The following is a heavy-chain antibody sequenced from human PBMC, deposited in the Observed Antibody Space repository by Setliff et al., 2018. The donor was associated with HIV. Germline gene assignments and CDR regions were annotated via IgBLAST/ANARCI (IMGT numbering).Heavy chain of an antibody. V-gene: IGHV1-2*02. D-gene: IGHD7-27*01. Sequence: GASVKVSCKASGYTFMEYYIHWLRQAPGQGLEWMGWISPQRGDPKYAQNFEGRVTMTRDTSINTAYMELNGLRSDDTAVYFCARQLSNSLDYWGQGTLVTVSS. J-gene: IGHJ4*02. CDR3: ARQLSNSLDY. CDR2: ISPQRGDP. CDR1: GYTFMEYY.